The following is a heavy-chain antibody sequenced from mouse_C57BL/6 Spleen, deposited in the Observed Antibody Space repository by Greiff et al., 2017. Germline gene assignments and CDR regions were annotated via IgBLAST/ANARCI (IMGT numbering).Heavy chain of an antibody. CDR1: GYSFSSSW. Sequence: QVQLKESGPELVKPGASVKNSCKASGYSFSSSWMNWVKQRPGKGLEWIGRIYPGDGDTNYNGKFKGKATLTADKSSSTAYMQLSSLTSEDSAVYFCDYYDYDGRAMDYWGQGTSVTVSS. J-gene: IGHJ4*01. V-gene: IGHV1-82*01. CDR3: DYYDYDGRAMDY. CDR2: IYPGDGDT. D-gene: IGHD2-4*01.